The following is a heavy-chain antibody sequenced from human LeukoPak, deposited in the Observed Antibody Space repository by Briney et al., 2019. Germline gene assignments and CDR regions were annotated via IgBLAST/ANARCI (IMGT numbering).Heavy chain of an antibody. CDR2: IYPGDSDT. Sequence: GESLKISCKGSGYRFTSYWIGWVRQMPGKGLEWMGIIYPGDSDTRYSPSFQGQVTISADKSISTAYLQWSSLKASDTAMYYCARSPNYYDSSGPVDYWGQGTLVTVSS. CDR3: ARSPNYYDSSGPVDY. CDR1: GYRFTSYW. V-gene: IGHV5-51*01. D-gene: IGHD3-22*01. J-gene: IGHJ4*02.